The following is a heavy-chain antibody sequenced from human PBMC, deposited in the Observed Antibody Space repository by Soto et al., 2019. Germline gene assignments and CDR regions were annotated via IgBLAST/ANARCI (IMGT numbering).Heavy chain of an antibody. D-gene: IGHD7-27*01. CDR2: ISYDGSNK. J-gene: IGHJ3*02. CDR3: AKDSRAGDLDAFDI. V-gene: IGHV3-30*18. Sequence: GESLKISCAASGFTFSSYGMHWVRQAPGKGLEWVAVISYDGSNKYYADSVKGRFTISRDNSKNTLYLQMNSLRAEDTAVYYGAKDSRAGDLDAFDIWGQGTMVTVSS. CDR1: GFTFSSYG.